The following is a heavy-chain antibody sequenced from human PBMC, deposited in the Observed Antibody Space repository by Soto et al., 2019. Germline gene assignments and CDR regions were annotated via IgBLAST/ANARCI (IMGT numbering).Heavy chain of an antibody. CDR3: ARRLSPLDPYYFDY. CDR2: IYPGDFDT. Sequence: GESLKISFKGSGYSFTTYWIAWVRQMPGKGLEWMGIIYPGDFDTRYSPSFQGQVTISADKSISTAYLQWSSLKASDTAMYYCARRLSPLDPYYFDYWGQGTLVTVSS. J-gene: IGHJ4*02. CDR1: GYSFTTYW. V-gene: IGHV5-51*01.